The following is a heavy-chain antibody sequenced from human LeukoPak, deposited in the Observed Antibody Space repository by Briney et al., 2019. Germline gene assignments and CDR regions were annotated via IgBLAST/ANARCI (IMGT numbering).Heavy chain of an antibody. D-gene: IGHD6-6*01. V-gene: IGHV4-39*07. CDR1: GGSISSSSYY. J-gene: IGHJ5*02. CDR2: IYYSGST. CDR3: ASIAATDLVGFDP. Sequence: SETPSLTCTVSGGSISSSSYYWGWIRQPPGKGLEWIGSIYYSGSTYYNPSLKSRVTISVDTSKNQFSLKLSSVTAADTAVYYCASIAATDLVGFDPWGQGTLVTVSS.